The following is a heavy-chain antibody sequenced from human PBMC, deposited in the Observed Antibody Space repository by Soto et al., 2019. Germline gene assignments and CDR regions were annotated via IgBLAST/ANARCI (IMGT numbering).Heavy chain of an antibody. CDR1: GYSFTSYW. CDR3: ARTSVLKVYGMDV. Sequence: GESLKISCKGSGYSFTSYWIGWVRQMPGKGLEWMGIIYPGDSDTRYSPSFQGQVTISADKSTSTAYLQWSSLKASDTAMYYCARTSVLKVYGMDVWGQGTTVTVSS. D-gene: IGHD2-8*01. J-gene: IGHJ6*02. CDR2: IYPGDSDT. V-gene: IGHV5-51*01.